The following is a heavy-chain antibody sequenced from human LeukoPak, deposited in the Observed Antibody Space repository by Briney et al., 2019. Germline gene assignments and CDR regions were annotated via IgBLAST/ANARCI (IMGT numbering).Heavy chain of an antibody. J-gene: IGHJ4*02. CDR1: GGSISSRSYY. D-gene: IGHD6-13*01. Sequence: PSETLSLTCTVSGGSISSRSYYWGWIRQPPGKGLEWIGSTHYTGTTYYSPSLKSRVTISVDTSNNHFSLKLNSVTVADTAVYYCASTYRSSPFYFDYWGQGTLVTVSS. CDR3: ASTYRSSPFYFDY. V-gene: IGHV4-39*02. CDR2: THYTGTT.